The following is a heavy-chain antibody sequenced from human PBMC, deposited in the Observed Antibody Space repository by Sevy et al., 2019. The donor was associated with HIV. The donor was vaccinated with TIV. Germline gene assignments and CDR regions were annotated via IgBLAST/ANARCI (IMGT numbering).Heavy chain of an antibody. D-gene: IGHD3-10*01. Sequence: ASVKVSCKASGYTFINYEINWVRQATGQGLEWMGWMNPNSGNTGYAQKFQGRVTMTRDTSINTAYMELSSLRSEDTAVYYCARGGQRPYYHGSGNMGYWGQGTLVTVSS. CDR2: MNPNSGNT. CDR1: GYTFINYE. J-gene: IGHJ4*02. V-gene: IGHV1-8*01. CDR3: ARGGQRPYYHGSGNMGY.